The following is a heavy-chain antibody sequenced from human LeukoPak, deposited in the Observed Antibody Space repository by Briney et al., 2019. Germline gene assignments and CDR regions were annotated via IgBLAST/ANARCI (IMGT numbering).Heavy chain of an antibody. D-gene: IGHD3-3*01. CDR2: IKQDGSEK. CDR3: ARDTADSYYDFWSGYYEGVY. V-gene: IGHV3-7*01. Sequence: PGGSLRLSCAASGFTFSSYWMSWVRQAPGKGLEWVANIKQDGSEKYYVDSVKGRFTISRDNAKNSLYLQMNSLRAEDTAVYYCARDTADSYYDFWSGYYEGVYWGQGTLVTVSS. J-gene: IGHJ4*02. CDR1: GFTFSSYW.